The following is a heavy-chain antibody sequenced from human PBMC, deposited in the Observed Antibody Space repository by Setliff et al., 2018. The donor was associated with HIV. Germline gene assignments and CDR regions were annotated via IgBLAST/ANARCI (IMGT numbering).Heavy chain of an antibody. Sequence: SETLSLTCTVSGGSISSSSYYWGWIRQPPGKGLEWIGSIYYSGSTYYNPSLKSRVTISVDTPKNQFSLKLSSVTAADTAVYYCASGIAVAGPYFDYWGQGTLVTVSS. D-gene: IGHD6-19*01. CDR2: IYYSGST. J-gene: IGHJ4*02. V-gene: IGHV4-39*07. CDR3: ASGIAVAGPYFDY. CDR1: GGSISSSSYY.